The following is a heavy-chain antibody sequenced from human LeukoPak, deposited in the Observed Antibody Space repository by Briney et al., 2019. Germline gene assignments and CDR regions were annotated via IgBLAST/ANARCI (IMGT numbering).Heavy chain of an antibody. CDR3: ARDLGYYDSSGFP. D-gene: IGHD3-22*01. Sequence: GGSLRLSCAASGFTFSSYAMSWVRQAPGKGLEWVSGISGSATYYADSVKGRFTISRDNAKNSLFLQMNSLRAEDTAVYYCARDLGYYDSSGFPWGQGTMVTVSS. CDR2: ISGSAT. CDR1: GFTFSSYA. J-gene: IGHJ3*01. V-gene: IGHV3-21*01.